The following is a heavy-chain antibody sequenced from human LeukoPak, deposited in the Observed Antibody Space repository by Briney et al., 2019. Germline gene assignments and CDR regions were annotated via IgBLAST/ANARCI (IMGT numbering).Heavy chain of an antibody. CDR2: INHIGYT. D-gene: IGHD2-21*02. CDR1: GVSFDDYY. Sequence: SETLSLTCAVSGVSFDDYYRSWVRQTPGKGLEWIGEINHIGYTNDSPSLKSRVTLSIGTSRKQFSLNLRSVTVADTGIYYCTRMTAGHDYWGQGTLVTVSS. V-gene: IGHV4-34*01. CDR3: TRMTAGHDY. J-gene: IGHJ4*02.